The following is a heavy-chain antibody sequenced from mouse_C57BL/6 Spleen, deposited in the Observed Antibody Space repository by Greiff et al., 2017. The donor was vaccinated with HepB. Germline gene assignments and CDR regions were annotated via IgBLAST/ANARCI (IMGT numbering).Heavy chain of an antibody. J-gene: IGHJ3*01. CDR3: AREKGRYYDYDGGFAY. CDR2: IYPRDGST. V-gene: IGHV1-85*01. CDR1: GYTFTSYD. Sequence: VQLQQSGPELVKPGASVKLSCKASGYTFTSYDINWVKQRPGQGLEWIGWIYPRDGSTKYNEKFKGKATLTVDTSSSTAYMELHSLTSEDSAVYFCAREKGRYYDYDGGFAYWGQGTLVTVSA. D-gene: IGHD2-4*01.